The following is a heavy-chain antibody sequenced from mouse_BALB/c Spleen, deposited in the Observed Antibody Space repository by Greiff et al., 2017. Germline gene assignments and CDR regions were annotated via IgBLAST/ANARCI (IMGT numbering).Heavy chain of an antibody. CDR3: APIYDGNYGFAY. CDR2: IDPANGNT. CDR1: GFNIKDTY. D-gene: IGHD2-1*01. V-gene: IGHV14-3*02. J-gene: IGHJ3*01. Sequence: EVQLQQSGAELVKPGASVKLSCTASGFNIKDTYMHWVKQRPEQGLEWIGRIDPANGNTKYDPKFQGKATITADTSSNTAYLQLSSLTSEDTAVYYCAPIYDGNYGFAYWGQGTLVTVSA.